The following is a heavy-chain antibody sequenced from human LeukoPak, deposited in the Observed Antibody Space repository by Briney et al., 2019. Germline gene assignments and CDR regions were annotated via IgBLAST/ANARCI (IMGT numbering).Heavy chain of an antibody. CDR1: GGTFSSYA. CDR2: IIPIFGTA. J-gene: IGHJ4*02. V-gene: IGHV1-69*13. Sequence: SVKVSCKASGGTFSSYAISWVRQAPGQGLEWMGGIIPIFGTANYAQKFQGRVTITADESTSTAYMELSSLRSEDTAVYYCAKTEVQLWPTVYFDYWGQGTLVTVSS. D-gene: IGHD5-18*01. CDR3: AKTEVQLWPTVYFDY.